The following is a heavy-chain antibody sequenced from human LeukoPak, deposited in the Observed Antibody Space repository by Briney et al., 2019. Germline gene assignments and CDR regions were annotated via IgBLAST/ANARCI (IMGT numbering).Heavy chain of an antibody. CDR1: GYAFTGYY. CDR2: INPNSGVT. CDR3: ARRGAVPVEYLQY. J-gene: IGHJ1*01. D-gene: IGHD6-19*01. V-gene: IGHV1-2*02. Sequence: ASVKVSCKASGYAFTGYYIHWVRQAPGQGLEWMGWINPNSGVTNYAQNFQGRVTMTRDTSISTAYMELSRLTSDDTAVYYCARRGAVPVEYLQYWGQGTLVTVSS.